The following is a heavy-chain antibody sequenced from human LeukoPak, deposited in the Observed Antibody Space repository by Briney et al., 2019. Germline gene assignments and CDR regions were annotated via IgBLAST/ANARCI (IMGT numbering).Heavy chain of an antibody. D-gene: IGHD2-15*01. J-gene: IGHJ3*02. CDR1: GGSFSGYY. CDR3: ARNRAGEGYCRPGSCRTQWGAFDI. Sequence: PSETLSLTCAVYGGSFSGYYWSWIRQPPGKGLEWIGEINHSGSTNYNPSLKSRVTISVDTSKNQLSLNLSSVTAADTAVYFCARNRAGEGYCRPGSCRTQWGAFDIWGQGAMVTVSS. V-gene: IGHV4-34*01. CDR2: INHSGST.